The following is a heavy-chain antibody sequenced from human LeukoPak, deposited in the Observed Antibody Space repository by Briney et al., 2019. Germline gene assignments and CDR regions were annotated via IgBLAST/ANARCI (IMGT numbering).Heavy chain of an antibody. D-gene: IGHD2-15*01. V-gene: IGHV3-23*01. CDR3: AKSLYSRGWFDP. CDR2: ITDSGSST. Sequence: PGGSLRLSCTASGFGFSNYAMSWVRQPPGKGLEWVSGITDSGSSTYHADSVKGRFTISRDNSKNTLYLQMNSLRAEDTAVYYCAKSLYSRGWFDPWGQGTLVTVSS. CDR1: GFGFSNYA. J-gene: IGHJ5*02.